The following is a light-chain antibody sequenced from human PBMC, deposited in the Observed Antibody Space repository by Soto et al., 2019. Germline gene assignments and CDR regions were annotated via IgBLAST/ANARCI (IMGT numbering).Light chain of an antibody. Sequence: EIVLTQSPGTLFLYPGERATLSCRASQSVSSSYLAWYQQKPGQAPRLLIYGASSRATGIPDRFSGSGSGTDFTLTISRLEPEDFAVYYCQQYGSSPRVTFGQGTHWRL. CDR3: QQYGSSPRVT. J-gene: IGKJ5*01. V-gene: IGKV3-20*01. CDR1: QSVSSSY. CDR2: GAS.